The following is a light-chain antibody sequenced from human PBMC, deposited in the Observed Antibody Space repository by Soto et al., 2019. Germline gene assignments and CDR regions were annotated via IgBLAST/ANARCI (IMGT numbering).Light chain of an antibody. Sequence: QSVLTQPASVSGSPGQSITISCTGTGSDVGGYNFVSWYQQYPGKAPKLMNYAVDDRPSGVSLRFSGSRSGNTASLTISGLQAEDEADYYCCSYTSSSTWVFGGGTKLTVL. CDR2: AVD. CDR3: CSYTSSSTWV. J-gene: IGLJ3*02. V-gene: IGLV2-14*01. CDR1: GSDVGGYNF.